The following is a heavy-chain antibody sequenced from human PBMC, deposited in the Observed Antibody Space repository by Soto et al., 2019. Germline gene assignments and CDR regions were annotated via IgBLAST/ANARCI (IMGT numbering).Heavy chain of an antibody. CDR2: IGPKSGGT. CDR3: GRGRRGELVIFY. CDR1: GYTVSGYY. J-gene: IGHJ4*02. V-gene: IGHV1-2*02. Sequence: ASVKVSCKSSGYTVSGYYIHWVRQAPGQAPEWVGEIGPKSGGTRYAQKFQGRVTMTKDTSITTVYMELRNLSPDDTAVYFCGRGRRGELVIFYWGKGPLVTVSS. D-gene: IGHD1-26*01.